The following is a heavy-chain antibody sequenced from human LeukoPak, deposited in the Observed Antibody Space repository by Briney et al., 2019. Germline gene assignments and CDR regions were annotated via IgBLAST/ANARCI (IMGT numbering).Heavy chain of an antibody. CDR3: ARGQSQFDY. J-gene: IGHJ4*02. V-gene: IGHV1-8*01. Sequence: GASVKVSRKASGYTFTSYDINWVRQATGQGLEWMGWMNPNSGNAVYAQKFQGRVTMTRNTSITTAYMELTSLRSEDTAMYYCARGQSQFDYWGQGTLVTVSS. CDR2: MNPNSGNA. CDR1: GYTFTSYD.